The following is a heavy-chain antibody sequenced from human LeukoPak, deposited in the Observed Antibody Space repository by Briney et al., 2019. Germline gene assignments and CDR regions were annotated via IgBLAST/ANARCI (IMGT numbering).Heavy chain of an antibody. J-gene: IGHJ6*02. CDR1: GYTFTSYD. CDR3: ARVRSYSSSWFSYYYYGMDV. CDR2: KNANSGNT. D-gene: IGHD6-13*01. Sequence: GASVKVSCKASGYTFTSYDINLVRQATGQGLEWMGRKNANSGNTGYAQKFQGRVTMTRNTSISTAYMELSSLRSEDTAVYYCARVRSYSSSWFSYYYYGMDVWGQGTTVTVSS. V-gene: IGHV1-8*01.